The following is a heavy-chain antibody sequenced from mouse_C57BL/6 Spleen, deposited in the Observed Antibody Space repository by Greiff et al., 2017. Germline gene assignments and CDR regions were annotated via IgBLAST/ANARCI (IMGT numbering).Heavy chain of an antibody. D-gene: IGHD1-1*01. CDR1: GYSITSGYY. J-gene: IGHJ2*01. CDR3: ARGTTVVFDY. CDR2: ISYDGSN. V-gene: IGHV3-6*01. Sequence: EVHLVESGPGLVKPSQSLSLTCSVTGYSITSGYYWNWIRQFPGNKLEWMGYISYDGSNNYNPSLKNRISITRDTSKNQFFLKLNSVTTEDTATYYCARGTTVVFDYWGQGTTLTVSS.